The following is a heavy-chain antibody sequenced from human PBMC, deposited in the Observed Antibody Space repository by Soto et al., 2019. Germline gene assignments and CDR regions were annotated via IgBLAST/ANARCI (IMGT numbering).Heavy chain of an antibody. CDR3: ARSVEGHFDY. CDR1: GFTFSVDR. V-gene: IGHV3-48*02. D-gene: IGHD6-19*01. J-gene: IGHJ4*02. CDR2: ITSDTKTI. Sequence: EVQLVESGGNLVQRGGSLRLSCVASGFTFSVDRMNWVRQAPGKGLEWFSYITSDTKTIKYADSVKGRFTISRDNAKNSVYLQMNSLRDEDTAVYYCARSVEGHFDYWGQGTVVTVSS.